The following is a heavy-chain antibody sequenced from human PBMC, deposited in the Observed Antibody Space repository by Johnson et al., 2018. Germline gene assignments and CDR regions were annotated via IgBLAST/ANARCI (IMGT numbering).Heavy chain of an antibody. V-gene: IGHV3-43*01. CDR3: ANGDSSFGAFDI. CDR2: ISWDGGST. D-gene: IGHD3-22*01. CDR1: GFTFDDYT. Sequence: EVRLVETGGVVVQPGGSLRLSCAASGFTFDDYTMHWVRQAPGKGLEWVSLISWDGGSTYYADSVKGRFTISRDNSKNSLYLQMNSLRTEDTALYYCANGDSSFGAFDIWGQGTMVTVSS. J-gene: IGHJ3*02.